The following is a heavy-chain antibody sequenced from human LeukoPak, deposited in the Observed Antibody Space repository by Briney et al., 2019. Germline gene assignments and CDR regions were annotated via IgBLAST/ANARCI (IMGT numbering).Heavy chain of an antibody. J-gene: IGHJ3*02. V-gene: IGHV1-3*01. CDR3: YQNYYDSSGYYRGMNAFDI. D-gene: IGHD3-22*01. CDR2: INAGNGNT. Sequence: ASVKVSCKASGYTFTSYAMHWVRQAPGQRLEWMGWINAGNGNTKYSQKFQGRVTITRDTSASTAYMELSSLRSEDTAVYYCYQNYYDSSGYYRGMNAFDIWGQGTMVTVSS. CDR1: GYTFTSYA.